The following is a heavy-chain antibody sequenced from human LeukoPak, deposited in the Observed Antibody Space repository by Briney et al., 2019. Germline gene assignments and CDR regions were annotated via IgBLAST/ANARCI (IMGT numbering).Heavy chain of an antibody. CDR3: AGDWASVDY. CDR1: GFTFSSYS. D-gene: IGHD3-16*01. CDR2: ISSSSSTI. J-gene: IGHJ4*02. Sequence: GGSPRLSCAASGFTFSSYSMNWVRQAPGKGLEWVSYISSSSSTIYYADSVKGRFTISRDNAKNSLYLQMNSLRAEDTAVYYCAGDWASVDYWGQGTLVTVSS. V-gene: IGHV3-48*01.